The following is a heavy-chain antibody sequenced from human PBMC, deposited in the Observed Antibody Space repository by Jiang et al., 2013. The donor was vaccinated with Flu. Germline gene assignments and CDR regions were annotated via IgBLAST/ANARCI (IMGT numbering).Heavy chain of an antibody. CDR1: GYTFTGYY. CDR2: INPNSGGT. CDR3: ARGGSGSYFALDY. Sequence: KVSCKASGYTFTGYYMHWVRQAPGQGLEWMGWINPNSGGTNYAQKFQGRVTMTRDTSISTAYMELSRLRSDDTAVYYCARGGSGSYFALDYWGQGTLVTVSS. J-gene: IGHJ4*02. D-gene: IGHD3-10*01. V-gene: IGHV1-2*02.